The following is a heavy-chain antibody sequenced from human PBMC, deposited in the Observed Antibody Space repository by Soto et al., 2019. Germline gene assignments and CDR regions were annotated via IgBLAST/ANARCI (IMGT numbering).Heavy chain of an antibody. J-gene: IGHJ3*02. D-gene: IGHD1-26*01. CDR3: ASPRTISYSGRYSGLAAFDI. CDR1: GGTFSSYA. Sequence: ASVKVSCKASGGTFSSYAISWVRQAPGQGLEWMGGIIPIFGTANYAQKFQGRVTITADESTSTAYMELSSLRSEDTAVYYCASPRTISYSGRYSGLAAFDIWGQGTTVTVSS. V-gene: IGHV1-69*13. CDR2: IIPIFGTA.